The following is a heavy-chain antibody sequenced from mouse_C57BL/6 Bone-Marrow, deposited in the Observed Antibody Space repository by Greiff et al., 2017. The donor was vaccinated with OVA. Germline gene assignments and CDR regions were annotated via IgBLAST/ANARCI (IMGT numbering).Heavy chain of an antibody. CDR1: GYTFTSYW. CDR3: ARRPVVAPYAMDY. CDR2: IDPSDSYT. Sequence: QVQLQQPGAELVRPGTSVKLSCKASGYTFTSYWMHWVKQRPGQGLEWIGVIDPSDSYTNYNQKFKGKATLTVDTSSSTAYMQLSSLPSEDSAVYYCARRPVVAPYAMDYWGQGTSVTVSA. J-gene: IGHJ4*01. D-gene: IGHD1-1*01. V-gene: IGHV1-59*01.